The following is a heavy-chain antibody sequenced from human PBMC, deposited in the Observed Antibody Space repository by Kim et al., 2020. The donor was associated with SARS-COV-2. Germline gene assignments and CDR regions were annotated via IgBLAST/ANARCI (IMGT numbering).Heavy chain of an antibody. Sequence: SETLSLTCTVSGGSISSGDYYWSWIRQPPGKGLEWIGYIYYSGSTYYNPSLKSRVTISVDTSKNQFSLKLSSVTAADTAVYYCARDNRVRYSYGYLSALYYYYGMDVWGQGTTVTVSS. D-gene: IGHD5-18*01. CDR2: IYYSGST. CDR3: ARDNRVRYSYGYLSALYYYYGMDV. J-gene: IGHJ6*02. CDR1: GGSISSGDYY. V-gene: IGHV4-30-4*01.